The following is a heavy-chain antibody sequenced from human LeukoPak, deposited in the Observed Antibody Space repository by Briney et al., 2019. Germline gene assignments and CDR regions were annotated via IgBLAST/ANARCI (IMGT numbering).Heavy chain of an antibody. D-gene: IGHD3-10*01. CDR1: RGSISTYY. CDR3: AREGHYYASGSGAFDI. J-gene: IGHJ3*02. CDR2: IYYTGTT. Sequence: SETLSLTCTVSRGSISTYYWNWIRQPPGKGLEWIGYIYYTGTTDYNPSLKSRVTMPVDASKNQFSLKLTSVTTADTAVYYCAREGHYYASGSGAFDIWGQGTAITVSS. V-gene: IGHV4-59*01.